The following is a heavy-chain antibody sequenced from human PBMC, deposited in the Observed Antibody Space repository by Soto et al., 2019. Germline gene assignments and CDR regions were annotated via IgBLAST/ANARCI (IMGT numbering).Heavy chain of an antibody. CDR1: VFTFSSYA. J-gene: IGHJ6*02. D-gene: IGHD6-19*01. V-gene: IGHV3-30-3*01. CDR2: ISYDGSNK. CDR3: ARAVRSSGWIVRYYYYYGMDV. Sequence: GWSLRLSCSASVFTFSSYAMHWCRQAPGKGLEWVAVISYDGSNKYYADSVKGRFTISRDNSKNTLYLQMNSLRAEDTAVYYCARAVRSSGWIVRYYYYYGMDVWGQGTTVTVS.